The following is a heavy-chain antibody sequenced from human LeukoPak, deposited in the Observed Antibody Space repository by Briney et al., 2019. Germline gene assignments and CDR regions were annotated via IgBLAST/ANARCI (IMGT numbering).Heavy chain of an antibody. V-gene: IGHV4-4*07. D-gene: IGHD3-10*01. CDR1: GGSISSYY. Sequence: SETLSLTCTVSGGSISSYYWSWIRQPAGKGLEWIGRIYTSGSTNYNPSLKSRVTMSVDTSKNQFSLKLSSVTAADTAVYYCAREPDSYYYGSGSLEQNNWFDPWGQGTLVTVSS. J-gene: IGHJ5*02. CDR2: IYTSGST. CDR3: AREPDSYYYGSGSLEQNNWFDP.